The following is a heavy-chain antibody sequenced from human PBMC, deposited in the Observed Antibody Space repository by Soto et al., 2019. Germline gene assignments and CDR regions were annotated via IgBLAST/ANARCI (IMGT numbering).Heavy chain of an antibody. CDR1: GFTFTSYA. CDR2: KSGSGGST. CDR3: AKSWGRYCSGSSCYVFDY. J-gene: IGHJ4*02. Sequence: EVQLLESGGGLVQPGGSLRLSCAASGFTFTSYAMGWVRQAPGLGLEWVSTKSGSGGSTYYADSVKGRFTISRDISKNALYLQMNSLRADDTALYYCAKSWGRYCSGSSCYVFDYWGQGTLVTVSS. V-gene: IGHV3-23*01. D-gene: IGHD2-15*01.